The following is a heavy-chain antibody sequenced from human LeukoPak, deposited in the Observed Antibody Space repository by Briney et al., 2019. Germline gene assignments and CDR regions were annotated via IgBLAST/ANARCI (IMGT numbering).Heavy chain of an antibody. V-gene: IGHV3-23*01. D-gene: IGHD6-6*01. CDR2: ISGSGGST. CDR1: GFTFSSYA. J-gene: IGHJ4*02. Sequence: GGSLRLSCAASGFTFSSYAMSWVRRAPGKGLEWVSAISGSGGSTYYADSVKGRFTISRDNSKNTLYLQMNSLRAEDTAVYYCAKDLHRIAARLIDYWGQGTLVTVSS. CDR3: AKDLHRIAARLIDY.